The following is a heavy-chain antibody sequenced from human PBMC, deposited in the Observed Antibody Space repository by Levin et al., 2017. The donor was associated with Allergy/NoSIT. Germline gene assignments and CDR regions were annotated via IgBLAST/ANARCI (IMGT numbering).Heavy chain of an antibody. D-gene: IGHD3-22*01. V-gene: IGHV3-30*18. J-gene: IGHJ3*02. CDR1: GFTFSNYG. Sequence: GGSLRLSCVASGFTFSNYGIHWVRQAPGKGLEWVALISYDGSDKYYADSVKGRFTISRDNSKNTVYLQMNSLRAEDTAIYYCAKGLQDAYYYDSSLRAAFDIWGQGTMVTVSS. CDR3: AKGLQDAYYYDSSLRAAFDI. CDR2: ISYDGSDK.